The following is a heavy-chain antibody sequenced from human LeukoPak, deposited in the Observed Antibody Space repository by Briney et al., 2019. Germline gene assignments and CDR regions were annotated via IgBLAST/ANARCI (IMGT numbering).Heavy chain of an antibody. CDR1: GSLFTSYW. CDR3: ARSPRKYWYFDL. V-gene: IGHV5-51*01. CDR2: IYPGDSDA. Sequence: GESLQISCKGSGSLFTSYWIGGGRQMPGKGLEWMGIIYPGDSDARYSSSFQGQVTISADKFISTAYLQWTSLKASDTAIYYCARSPRKYWYFDLWGRGTLVTVSS. J-gene: IGHJ2*01.